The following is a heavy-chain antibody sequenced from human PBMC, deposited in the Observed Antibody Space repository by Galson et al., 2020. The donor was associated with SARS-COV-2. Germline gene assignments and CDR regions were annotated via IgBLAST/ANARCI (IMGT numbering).Heavy chain of an antibody. CDR3: AKERTEYSGSVTHGMDV. CDR1: GFTFKNYA. J-gene: IGHJ6*02. D-gene: IGHD5-12*01. Sequence: GESLKISCAASGFTFKNYAMTWVRQAPGKGLEWVSVISGSGGSTFYADSVKGRFTISRDNSKDTLSLQMTSLRAEDTAVYYCAKERTEYSGSVTHGMDVWGQGTTVTVSS. CDR2: ISGSGGST. V-gene: IGHV3-23*01.